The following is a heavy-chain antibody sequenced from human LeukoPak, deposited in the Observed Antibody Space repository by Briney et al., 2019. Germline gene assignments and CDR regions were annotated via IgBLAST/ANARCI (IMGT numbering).Heavy chain of an antibody. V-gene: IGHV4-4*07. Sequence: PSETLSLTCTVSGGSISSYYWSWIRQPAGKGLEWIGRIYTSGSTNYNPSLKSRVTMSVGTSKNQFSLKLSSVTAADTAVYYCARDQRQQLVLDAFDIWGQGTMVTVSS. J-gene: IGHJ3*02. CDR2: IYTSGST. D-gene: IGHD6-13*01. CDR1: GGSISSYY. CDR3: ARDQRQQLVLDAFDI.